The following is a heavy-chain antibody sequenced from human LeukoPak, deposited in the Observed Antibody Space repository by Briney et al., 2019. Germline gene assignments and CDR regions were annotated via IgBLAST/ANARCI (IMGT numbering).Heavy chain of an antibody. CDR3: TRTSVGATGVRGFDP. J-gene: IGHJ5*02. CDR1: GFTFSSYA. Sequence: GGSRRFSCAASGFTFSSYAMTWVRKAPGKGLDCISGFSGSGGSTYYADSVKGRFTISRDNSKNTLYLQMNSLRAEDTALYYCTRTSVGATGVRGFDPWGQGTLVTVSS. V-gene: IGHV3-23*01. D-gene: IGHD1-26*01. CDR2: FSGSGGST.